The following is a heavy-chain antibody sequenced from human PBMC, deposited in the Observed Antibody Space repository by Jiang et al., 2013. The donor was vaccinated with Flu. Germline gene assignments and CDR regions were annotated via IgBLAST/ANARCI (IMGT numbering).Heavy chain of an antibody. V-gene: IGHV3-30*18. Sequence: VQLLESGGGVVQPGRSLRLSCAASGFTFSSYGMHWVRRAPGKGLEWVAVISYDGSNKYYADSVKGRFTISRDNSKNTLYLQMNSLRAEDTAVYYCANLALRLPLLWFGELKGEFDYVGPGNPGHRLL. CDR1: GFTFSSYG. CDR3: ANLALRLPLLWFGELKGEFDY. D-gene: IGHD3-10*01. CDR2: ISYDGSNK. J-gene: IGHJ4*02.